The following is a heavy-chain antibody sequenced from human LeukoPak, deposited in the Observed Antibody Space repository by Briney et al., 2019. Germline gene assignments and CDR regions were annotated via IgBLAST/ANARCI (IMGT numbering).Heavy chain of an antibody. CDR2: ISSSSSTK. D-gene: IGHD1-26*01. CDR1: GFTFSSYS. J-gene: IGHJ4*02. Sequence: PGGSLRLSCAASGFTFSSYSMNWVRQAPGKGLEWVSYISSSSSTKYYPDSVKGRFTIARDNAKNSLYLQMNRLRDEDTAVYYCASGSGSYRQFDYWGQGTLVTVSS. V-gene: IGHV3-48*02. CDR3: ASGSGSYRQFDY.